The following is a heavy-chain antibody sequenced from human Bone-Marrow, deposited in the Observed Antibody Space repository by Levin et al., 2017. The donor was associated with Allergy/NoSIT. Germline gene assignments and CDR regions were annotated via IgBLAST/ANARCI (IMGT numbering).Heavy chain of an antibody. CDR3: VRDRWYDSEKLCDY. J-gene: IGHJ4*02. CDR2: IWQDGTKL. Sequence: GGSLRLSCSVSGFSLFNYGIHWVRQAPGKGLEWVAVIWQDGTKLFYGESVKGRFAIYREISENTVYLQMNRLRAEDAAMYYCVRDRWYDSEKLCDYWGQGTMVTVSS. CDR1: GFSLFNYG. D-gene: IGHD4-23*01. V-gene: IGHV3-33*01.